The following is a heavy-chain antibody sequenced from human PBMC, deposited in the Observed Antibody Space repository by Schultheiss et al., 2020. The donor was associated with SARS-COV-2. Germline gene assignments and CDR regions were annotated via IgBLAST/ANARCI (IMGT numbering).Heavy chain of an antibody. D-gene: IGHD2-21*01. J-gene: IGHJ6*02. V-gene: IGHV4-31*11. CDR2: IYYSGSSGST. CDR1: GGSISSSNW. CDR3: ARSPRTRADCGGDCPSGVGYYYYGMDV. Sequence: SETLSLTCAVSGGSISSSNWWSWVRQHPGKGLEWIGYIYYSGSSGSTYYNPSLKSRVTISVDTSKNQLSLKLSSVTAADTAVYYCARSPRTRADCGGDCPSGVGYYYYGMDVWGQGTTVTVSS.